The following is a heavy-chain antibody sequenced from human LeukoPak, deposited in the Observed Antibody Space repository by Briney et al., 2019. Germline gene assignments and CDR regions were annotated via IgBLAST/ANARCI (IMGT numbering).Heavy chain of an antibody. J-gene: IGHJ4*02. CDR1: GYTFTSYG. D-gene: IGHD3-22*01. V-gene: IGHV1-18*01. CDR2: ISAYNGNT. CDR3: ARDRPTYYYDSSGSI. Sequence: ASVKVSCKASGYTFTSYGISWVRQAPGQGLEWMGWISAYNGNTNYAQKLQGRVTMTTDTSTSTAYMELRSLRSDDTAVYYCARDRPTYYYDSSGSIWGQGTLVTVSS.